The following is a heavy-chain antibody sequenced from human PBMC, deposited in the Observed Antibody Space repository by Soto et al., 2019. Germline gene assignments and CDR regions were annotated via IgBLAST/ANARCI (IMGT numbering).Heavy chain of an antibody. J-gene: IGHJ6*02. V-gene: IGHV1-69*10. Sequence: SVKVSCKASGGTFSRYIISWVRQAPGQGLEWMGGIMPILGITNYAQSFQGRVTITADKSTSTAYMELSSLRSADTAVYYCARGHCSGGICPDFVDYDYYGMDVWG. D-gene: IGHD2-15*01. CDR2: IMPILGIT. CDR1: GGTFSRYI. CDR3: ARGHCSGGICPDFVDYDYYGMDV.